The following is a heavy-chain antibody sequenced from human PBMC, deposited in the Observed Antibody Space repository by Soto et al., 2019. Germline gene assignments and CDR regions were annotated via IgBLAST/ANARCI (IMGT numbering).Heavy chain of an antibody. CDR1: GYSFTSHA. V-gene: IGHV1-3*01. J-gene: IGHJ4*02. D-gene: IGHD2-15*01. Sequence: QVQLVQSGAEVKKPGASVKVSCKASGYSFTSHAMHWVRQAPGQRLEWMGWINAGNGNTKYSQKFQGRVTITRDTSASTAYMELSSLRSEDTAVYYCLGYCSGGSCYSRGYWGQGTLDTVSS. CDR3: LGYCSGGSCYSRGY. CDR2: INAGNGNT.